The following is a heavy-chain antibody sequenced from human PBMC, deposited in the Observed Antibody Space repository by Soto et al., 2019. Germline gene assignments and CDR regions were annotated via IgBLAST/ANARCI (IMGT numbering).Heavy chain of an antibody. J-gene: IGHJ4*02. Sequence: SETLSLTCTVSGGSISSSSYYWGWIRQPPGKGLEWIGSIYYSGSTYYNPSLKSRVTISVDTSKDQFSLKLSSVTAADTAVYYCARAPRGNYGYPSYFDYWGQGTLVTVSS. CDR3: ARAPRGNYGYPSYFDY. CDR2: IYYSGST. V-gene: IGHV4-39*07. CDR1: GGSISSSSYY. D-gene: IGHD3-10*01.